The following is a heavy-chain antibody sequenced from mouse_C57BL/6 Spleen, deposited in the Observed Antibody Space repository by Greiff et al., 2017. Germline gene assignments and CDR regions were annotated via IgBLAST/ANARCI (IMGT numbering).Heavy chain of an antibody. CDR3: VRHAGDYPYYYAMDY. CDR2: IRSKSNNYAT. J-gene: IGHJ4*01. V-gene: IGHV10-1*01. D-gene: IGHD2-4*01. Sequence: EVKVVESGGGLVQPKGSLTLSCAASGFSFNTYAMNWVRQAPGKGLEWVARIRSKSNNYATYYADSVKDRFTISRDDSESMLYLQMNNLKTEDTAMYYCVRHAGDYPYYYAMDYWGQGTSVTVSS. CDR1: GFSFNTYA.